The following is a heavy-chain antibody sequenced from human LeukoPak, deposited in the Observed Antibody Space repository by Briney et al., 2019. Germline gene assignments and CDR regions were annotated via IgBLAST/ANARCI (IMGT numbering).Heavy chain of an antibody. Sequence: GASVKVSCKATGYTFTSYAMNWVRQAPGQGLEWMGWISAYNGNTNYAQKLQGRVTMTTDTSTSTAYMELRSLRSDDTAVYYCARDSRITMIVVVTPTGSFDYWGQGTLVTVSS. CDR2: ISAYNGNT. J-gene: IGHJ4*02. CDR3: ARDSRITMIVVVTPTGSFDY. V-gene: IGHV1-18*01. CDR1: GYTFTSYA. D-gene: IGHD3-22*01.